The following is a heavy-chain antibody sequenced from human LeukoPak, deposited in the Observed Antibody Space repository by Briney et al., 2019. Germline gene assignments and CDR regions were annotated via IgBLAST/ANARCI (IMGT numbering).Heavy chain of an antibody. D-gene: IGHD3-22*01. Sequence: GGSLRLSCAASGFTFSSYSMNWVRQAPGKXXXXXXXXXXXXXYIYYADSVKGRFTISRDNAKNSLYLQMNSLRAEDTAVYYCARDSYYYDSSGYYLYYFDYWGQGTLVTVSS. V-gene: IGHV3-21*01. CDR3: ARDSYYYDSSGYYLYYFDY. CDR1: GFTFSSYS. J-gene: IGHJ4*02. CDR2: XXXXXXYI.